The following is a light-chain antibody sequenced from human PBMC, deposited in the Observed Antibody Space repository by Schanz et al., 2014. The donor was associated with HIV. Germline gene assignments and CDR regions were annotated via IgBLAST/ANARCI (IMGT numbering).Light chain of an antibody. CDR1: QSLLHSDGYNY. J-gene: IGKJ3*01. CDR3: KQDLQRTHFT. Sequence: DLVMTQSPLSLPVTPGEPASISCRSSQSLLHSDGYNYLDWYLQNPGQSPQLLIYFGSTRASGVPARFSGSGSGTDFTLKISRVQAEDVAVYYCKQDLQRTHFTFGPGTKVEIK. V-gene: IGKV2-28*01. CDR2: FGS.